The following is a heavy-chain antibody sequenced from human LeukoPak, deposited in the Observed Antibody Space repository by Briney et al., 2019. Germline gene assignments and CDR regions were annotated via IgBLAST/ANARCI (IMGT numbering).Heavy chain of an antibody. CDR3: ARDERGYSLR. CDR2: IKQDGSEK. V-gene: IGHV3-7*01. CDR1: RFTFSSYW. J-gene: IGHJ4*02. D-gene: IGHD5-18*01. Sequence: PGGSLRLSCAASRFTFSSYWMSWVRQAPGKGLEWVANIKQDGSEKYYVDSVKGRFTISRDNAKNSLYLQMNSLRAEDTAVYYCARDERGYSLRWGQGTLVTVSS.